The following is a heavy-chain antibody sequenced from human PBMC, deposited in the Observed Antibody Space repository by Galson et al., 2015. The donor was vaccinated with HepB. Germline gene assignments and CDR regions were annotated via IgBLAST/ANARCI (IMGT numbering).Heavy chain of an antibody. J-gene: IGHJ4*02. V-gene: IGHV4-34*01. CDR2: INHSGST. Sequence: QVQLQESGPGLVKPSETLSLTCAVYGGSFSGYYWSWIRQPPGKGLEWIGEINHSGSTNYNPSLKSRVTISVDTSKNQFSLKLSSVTAADTAVYYCARDVLWFGSSDYWGQGTLVTVSS. CDR3: ARDVLWFGSSDY. D-gene: IGHD3-10*01. CDR1: GGSFSGYY.